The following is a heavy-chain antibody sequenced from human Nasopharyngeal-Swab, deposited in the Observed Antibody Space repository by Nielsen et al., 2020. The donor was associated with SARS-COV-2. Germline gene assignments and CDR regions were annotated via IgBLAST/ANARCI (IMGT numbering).Heavy chain of an antibody. CDR1: GFTFSSYG. CDR2: IWYDGSNK. Sequence: GESLKISCAASGFTFSSYGMHWVRQAPGKGLEWVAVIWYDGSNKYYADSVKGRFTISRDNSKNMLYLQMNSLRAEDTAVYYCARERDYGDYAVFDYWGQGTLVTVSS. CDR3: ARERDYGDYAVFDY. V-gene: IGHV3-33*01. J-gene: IGHJ4*02. D-gene: IGHD4-17*01.